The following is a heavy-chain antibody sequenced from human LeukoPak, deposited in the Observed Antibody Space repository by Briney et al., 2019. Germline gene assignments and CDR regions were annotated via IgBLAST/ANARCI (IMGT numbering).Heavy chain of an antibody. D-gene: IGHD3-16*02. V-gene: IGHV1-8*01. CDR3: ARPHLYDYVWGSYRSSFAFDI. J-gene: IGHJ3*02. CDR2: MKLNSGNT. CDR1: GYTFTSYD. Sequence: ASVKVSCKASGYTFTSYDINWVRQAPGQGREWMGWMKLNSGNTGDAQTCRGRVTMTRNIHISTAYMEVSSLRSEDTAVYYCARPHLYDYVWGSYRSSFAFDIWGQGTMVTVSS.